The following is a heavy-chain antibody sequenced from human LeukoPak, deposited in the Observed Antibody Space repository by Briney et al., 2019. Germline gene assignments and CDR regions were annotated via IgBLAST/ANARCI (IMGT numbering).Heavy chain of an antibody. J-gene: IGHJ4*02. CDR2: IYTSGST. V-gene: IGHV4-61*02. CDR1: GGSISSGSYY. D-gene: IGHD1-26*01. Sequence: SQTLSLTCTVSGGSISSGSYYWSWIRQPAGKGLEWIGRIYTSGSTNYNPSLKSRVTISVDTSKNHFSLKLRSVTAADTAVYFCATVGVVDNWGQGTLVAVSS. CDR3: ATVGVVDN.